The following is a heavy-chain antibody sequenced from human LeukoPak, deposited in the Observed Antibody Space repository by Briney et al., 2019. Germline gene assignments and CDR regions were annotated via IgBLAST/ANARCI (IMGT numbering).Heavy chain of an antibody. Sequence: GGSLRLSCAASGFTFSSYEMNWVRQAPGKGLEWVSYISSSGSTIYYADSVKGRFTISRDNSKNTLYLQMNSLRAEDTAVYYCARGMVRGVLWYWGQGTLVTVSS. CDR2: ISSSGSTI. CDR1: GFTFSSYE. J-gene: IGHJ4*02. V-gene: IGHV3-48*03. CDR3: ARGMVRGVLWY. D-gene: IGHD3-10*01.